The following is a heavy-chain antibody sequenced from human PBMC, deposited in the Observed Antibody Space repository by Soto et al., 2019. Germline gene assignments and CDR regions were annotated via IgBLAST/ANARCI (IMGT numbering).Heavy chain of an antibody. CDR3: ARVRGWWEIRQGPFDX. D-gene: IGHD1-26*01. CDR1: GGSFSGYY. CDR2: INNSGST. J-gene: IGHJ4*02. V-gene: IGHV4-34*01. Sequence: ETLSLTFAVYGGSFSGYYWSWIRQPPGKGLEWILEINNSGSTNYKPSLKSLVTISVETSKNQFSLKLSSVTAADTAVYYCARVRGWWEIRQGPFDXCGQVTRVTVSX.